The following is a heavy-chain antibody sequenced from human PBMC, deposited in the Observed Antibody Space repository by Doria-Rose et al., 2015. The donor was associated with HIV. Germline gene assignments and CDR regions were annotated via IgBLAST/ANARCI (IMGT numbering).Heavy chain of an antibody. D-gene: IGHD6-13*01. CDR1: GVSLSSPGMG. CDR2: IFSDDER. V-gene: IGHV2-26*01. Sequence: SGPVLVKPTETLTLTCTVSGVSLSSPGMGVSWIRQPPGKALEWLVNIFSDDERSYHTSLKSRLTISRGTSKSQVVLTMTDTDPVDTATYYCARIKSSRWYHKYYFDFWGQGTLVIVSA. J-gene: IGHJ4*02. CDR3: ARIKSSRWYHKYYFDF.